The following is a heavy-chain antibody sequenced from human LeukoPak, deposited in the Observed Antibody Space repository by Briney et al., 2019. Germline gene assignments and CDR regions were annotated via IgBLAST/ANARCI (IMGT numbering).Heavy chain of an antibody. CDR3: ARSSQYYDILTGYSPDAFDI. D-gene: IGHD3-9*01. V-gene: IGHV3-11*01. J-gene: IGHJ3*02. CDR2: ISSSGSTI. CDR1: GFTFSDYY. Sequence: PGGSLRLSCAASGFTFSDYYMSWIRQAPGKGLEWVSYISSSGSTIYYADSVKGRFTISRDNAKNSLYLQVNSLRAEDTAVYYCARSSQYYDILTGYSPDAFDIWGQGTMVTVSS.